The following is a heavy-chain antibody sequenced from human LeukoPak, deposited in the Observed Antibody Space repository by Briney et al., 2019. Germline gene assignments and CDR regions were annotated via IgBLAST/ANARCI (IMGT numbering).Heavy chain of an antibody. CDR2: ISSSSSTI. CDR1: GFTFSSYS. J-gene: IGHJ4*02. CDR3: ARDRSLLLWFGEPDY. Sequence: GRSLRLSCAASGFTFSSYSMNWVRQAPGKGLEWVSYISSSSSTIYYADSVKGRFTISRDNAKNSLYLQMNSLRAEDTAVYYCARDRSLLLWFGEPDYWGQGTLVTVSS. D-gene: IGHD3-10*01. V-gene: IGHV3-48*01.